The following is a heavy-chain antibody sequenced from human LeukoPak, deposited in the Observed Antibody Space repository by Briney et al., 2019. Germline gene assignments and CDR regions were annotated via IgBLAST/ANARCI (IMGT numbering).Heavy chain of an antibody. Sequence: SVKVSCKASGGTFSSYAISWVRQAPGQGLEWMGGIIPIFGTANYAQKFQGRVTITADKSTSTAYMELSSLRSEDTAVYYCARAPLTTEGAFDIWGQGTMVTVSS. CDR2: IIPIFGTA. J-gene: IGHJ3*02. V-gene: IGHV1-69*06. D-gene: IGHD4-11*01. CDR1: GGTFSSYA. CDR3: ARAPLTTEGAFDI.